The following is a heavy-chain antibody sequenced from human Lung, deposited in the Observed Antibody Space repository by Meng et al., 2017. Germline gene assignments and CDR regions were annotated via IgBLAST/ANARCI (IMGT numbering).Heavy chain of an antibody. CDR2: IKQDRSEK. V-gene: IGHV3-7*01. Sequence: GESLKISCAASGFTFSSYWMSWVRQAPGKGLELVANIKQDRSEKYYVDSVKGRFTISRDNAKNSLYLQMNSLRAEDTAVYYCAREVGYSSSWKNYYYGMDVWGQGTTVTVSS. D-gene: IGHD6-13*01. CDR1: GFTFSSYW. J-gene: IGHJ6*02. CDR3: AREVGYSSSWKNYYYGMDV.